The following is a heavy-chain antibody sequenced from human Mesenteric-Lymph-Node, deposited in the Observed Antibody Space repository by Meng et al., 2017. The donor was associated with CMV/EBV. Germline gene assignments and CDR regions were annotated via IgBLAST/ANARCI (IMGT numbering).Heavy chain of an antibody. Sequence: GESLKISCAASGFTFSSYSMNWVRQAPGKGLEWVSSITTSATNYVYYTESVKGRFTISRDNAKNSLYLQMNSLRGEDTAVYYCVRAKWRGGFCRTTDCTGFFDYWGQGALVTVSS. CDR3: VRAKWRGGFCRTTDCTGFFDY. J-gene: IGHJ4*02. CDR2: ITTSATNYV. V-gene: IGHV3-21*01. D-gene: IGHD3-16*01. CDR1: GFTFSSYS.